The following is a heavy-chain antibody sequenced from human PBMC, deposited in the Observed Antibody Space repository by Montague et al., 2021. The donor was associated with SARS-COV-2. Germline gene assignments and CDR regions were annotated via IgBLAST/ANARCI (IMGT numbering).Heavy chain of an antibody. D-gene: IGHD3-22*01. V-gene: IGHV3-48*03. CDR1: GFTFSSYE. J-gene: IGHJ3*02. Sequence: SLRLSCAASGFTFSSYELNWVRQAPGRGLEWVSYISSSGSTIYYADSXXGRFTISRDNAKNSLYLQMNSLRAEDTAVYYCAREERIAILVVVITHAFDIWGQGTMVTVSS. CDR3: AREERIAILVVVITHAFDI. CDR2: ISSSGSTI.